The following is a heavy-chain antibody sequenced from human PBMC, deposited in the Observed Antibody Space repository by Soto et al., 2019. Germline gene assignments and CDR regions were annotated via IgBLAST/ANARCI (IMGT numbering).Heavy chain of an antibody. D-gene: IGHD2-2*01. V-gene: IGHV2-5*08. Sequence: TLSLTCTVSXGSISSYYWSWIRQPPGKALEWLALIYWDDDKRYIPSLESRLTITKDTSKNQVVLTMTNMDPVDTATYYCAHTMPPRISDFWGQGTQVTVSS. CDR1: XGSISSYYW. J-gene: IGHJ4*02. CDR2: IYWDDDK. CDR3: AHTMPPRISDF.